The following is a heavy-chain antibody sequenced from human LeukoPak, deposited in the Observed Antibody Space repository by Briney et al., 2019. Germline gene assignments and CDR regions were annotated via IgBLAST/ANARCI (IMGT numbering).Heavy chain of an antibody. D-gene: IGHD3-22*01. CDR1: GFTFSSYG. CDR2: ISGSGGST. CDR3: AKASAMIVVVSKYFDY. J-gene: IGHJ4*02. Sequence: GESLRLSCAASGFTFSSYGMSWARQAPGKGLEWVSAISGSGGSTYYADSVKGRFTISRDNSKNTLYLQMNSLRAEDTAVYYCAKASAMIVVVSKYFDYWGQGTLVTVSS. V-gene: IGHV3-23*01.